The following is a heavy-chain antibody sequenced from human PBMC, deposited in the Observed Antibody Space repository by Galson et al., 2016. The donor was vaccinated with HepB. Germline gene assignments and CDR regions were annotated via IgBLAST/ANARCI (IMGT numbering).Heavy chain of an antibody. V-gene: IGHV3-15*07. D-gene: IGHD2-2*01. CDR1: GFTFNNAW. J-gene: IGHJ6*02. CDR2: IKRKEDGGTA. CDR3: STSYCISGCCFTYYYGMDV. Sequence: SLRLSCAASGFTFNNAWMNWVRQAPGKGLEWVGHIKRKEDGGTADYAAPVKGRFTISRDDSKDTLYLQMHSLKTEDTAVYYCSTSYCISGCCFTYYYGMDVWGQGTTVIVSS.